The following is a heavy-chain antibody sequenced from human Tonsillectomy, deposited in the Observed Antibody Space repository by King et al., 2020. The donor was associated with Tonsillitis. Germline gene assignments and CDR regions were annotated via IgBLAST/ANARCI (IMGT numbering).Heavy chain of an antibody. CDR3: ARAEKDQLLPNYYYYYYMDV. CDR2: IYYSGST. Sequence: VQLQESGPGLVKPPDTLSLTCAVSGYSISTSHWWGWIRQPPGKGLEWIGYIYYSGSTYYNPSLKSRVTLSVDTSRNQFSLKLSSVTAVDTAGYYFARAEKDQLLPNYYYYYYMDVWGKGTTVTVSS. D-gene: IGHD2-2*01. V-gene: IGHV4-28*03. CDR1: GYSISTSHW. J-gene: IGHJ6*03.